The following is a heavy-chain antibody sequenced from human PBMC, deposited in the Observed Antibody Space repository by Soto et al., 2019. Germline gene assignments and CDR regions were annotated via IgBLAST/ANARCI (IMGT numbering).Heavy chain of an antibody. J-gene: IGHJ4*02. CDR1: GGTFNNYA. CDR3: AREVEVHTPVFGF. CDR2: ISPMFGKA. V-gene: IGHV1-69*01. D-gene: IGHD3-10*01. Sequence: QVQLVQSGAEVKRPGSSVKVSCKASGGTFNNYAINWVRQAPGQGLEWMGDISPMFGKANYAQKFQGRVKITADDSTATAYLALSSLGSEDTALYYCAREVEVHTPVFGFWGQGSLVTVSS.